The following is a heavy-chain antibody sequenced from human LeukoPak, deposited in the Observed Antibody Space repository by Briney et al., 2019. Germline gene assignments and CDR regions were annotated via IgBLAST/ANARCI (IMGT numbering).Heavy chain of an antibody. CDR3: ARDSGSYGFDY. J-gene: IGHJ4*02. CDR2: IYYSGST. Sequence: SETLSPTCTVSGGSISSYYWSWIQQPPGKGLEWIGYIYYSGSTNYNPSLKSRVTISVDTSKNQFSLKLSSVTAADTAVYYCARDSGSYGFDYWGQGTLVTVSS. D-gene: IGHD5-18*01. V-gene: IGHV4-59*01. CDR1: GGSISSYY.